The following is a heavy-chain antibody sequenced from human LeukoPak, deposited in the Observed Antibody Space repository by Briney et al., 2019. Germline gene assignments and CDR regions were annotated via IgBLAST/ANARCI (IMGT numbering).Heavy chain of an antibody. Sequence: GGSLRLSCAASGFTVSSNYMSWVRQAPGKGLEWVSVIYSGGSTYYADSVKGRFTISRDNSKNTLYLQMNSLRAEDTAVYYCARDLDYYDGSGYYTWGQGTLVTVSS. CDR1: GFTVSSNY. J-gene: IGHJ5*02. CDR2: IYSGGST. CDR3: ARDLDYYDGSGYYT. D-gene: IGHD3-22*01. V-gene: IGHV3-66*01.